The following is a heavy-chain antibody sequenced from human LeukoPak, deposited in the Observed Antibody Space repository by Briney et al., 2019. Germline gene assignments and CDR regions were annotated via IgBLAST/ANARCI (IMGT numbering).Heavy chain of an antibody. CDR3: ARPTPEYYDSSGYYDY. CDR1: GFTFSSYE. Sequence: GGSLRLSCAASGFTFSSYEMNWVRQAPGKGLEWVSYISSSGSTIYYADSVKGRFTISRDNAKNSLYLQMNSLRAEDTAVYYCARPTPEYYDSSGYYDYWGQGTLVTVSS. V-gene: IGHV3-48*03. J-gene: IGHJ4*02. CDR2: ISSSGSTI. D-gene: IGHD3-22*01.